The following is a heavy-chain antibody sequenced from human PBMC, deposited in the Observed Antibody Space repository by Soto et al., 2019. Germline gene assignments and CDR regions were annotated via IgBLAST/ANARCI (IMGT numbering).Heavy chain of an antibody. CDR1: GYSFTSYW. J-gene: IGHJ6*02. CDR3: ARHPIVGATIYYGMDV. CDR2: IDPSDSYT. D-gene: IGHD1-26*01. Sequence: GESLKISCKGSGYSFTSYWISWVRQMPGKGLEWMGRIDPSDSYTNYSPSFQGHVTISADKSISTAYLQWSSLKASDTAMYYCARHPIVGATIYYGMDVWSQGTTVTVSS. V-gene: IGHV5-10-1*01.